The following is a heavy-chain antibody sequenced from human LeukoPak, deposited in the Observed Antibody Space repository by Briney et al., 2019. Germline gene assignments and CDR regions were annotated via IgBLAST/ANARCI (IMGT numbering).Heavy chain of an antibody. J-gene: IGHJ4*02. Sequence: PSETLSLTCTVSGGSISSYYWSWIRQPPGKGLEWIGYTYYSGSTSHNPSLKSRVTISLDTSKNQFSLKLSSVTAADTAVYYCARASFWSGYPFDFWGQGTLVTVSS. D-gene: IGHD3-3*01. CDR2: TYYSGST. CDR1: GGSISSYY. CDR3: ARASFWSGYPFDF. V-gene: IGHV4-59*01.